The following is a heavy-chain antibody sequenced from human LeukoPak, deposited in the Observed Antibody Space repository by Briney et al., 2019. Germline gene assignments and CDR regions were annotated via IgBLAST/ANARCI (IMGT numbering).Heavy chain of an antibody. D-gene: IGHD6-13*01. CDR3: ARDEGAPIAAANV. J-gene: IGHJ3*01. CDR1: GCNFTSYT. Sequence: ASVKVSCKASGCNFTSYTISWVRQAPGQGLEWMGWISAYNGNTNYGQKLQGRVTMTTDTSTSTAYMELRSLRPGDTAVYYCARDEGAPIAAANVWGRGTMVTVSS. V-gene: IGHV1-18*01. CDR2: ISAYNGNT.